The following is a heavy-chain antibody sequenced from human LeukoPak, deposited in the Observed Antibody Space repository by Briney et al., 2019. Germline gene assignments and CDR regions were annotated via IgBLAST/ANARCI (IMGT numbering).Heavy chain of an antibody. Sequence: GESLKISCKGSGYRFTSYWIGWVRQMPGKGLEWMGIIYPGDSDTRYSPSFQGQVTISADKSISTAYLQWSSLKASDTAMYYCARVRADDFWSGYQPYFDYWGQGTLVTVSS. J-gene: IGHJ4*02. CDR3: ARVRADDFWSGYQPYFDY. CDR1: GYRFTSYW. V-gene: IGHV5-51*01. D-gene: IGHD3-3*01. CDR2: IYPGDSDT.